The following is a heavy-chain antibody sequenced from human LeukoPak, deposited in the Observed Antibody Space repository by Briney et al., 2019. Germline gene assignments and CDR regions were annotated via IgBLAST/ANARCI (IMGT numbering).Heavy chain of an antibody. CDR1: GGSFSGYY. D-gene: IGHD4-17*01. V-gene: IGHV4-34*01. CDR2: INHRGRT. CDR3: ARGLTTVTTVRYFDY. J-gene: IGHJ4*02. Sequence: SETLSLTCAVYGGSFSGYYWSWIRQPPGKGLEWIGEINHRGRTNYSPSLKSRVTISVDTSKNQFSLKLSSVTAADTALYYCARGLTTVTTVRYFDYWGQGTLVTVSS.